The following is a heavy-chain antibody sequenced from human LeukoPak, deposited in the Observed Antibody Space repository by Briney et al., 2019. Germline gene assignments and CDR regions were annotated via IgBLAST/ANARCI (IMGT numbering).Heavy chain of an antibody. CDR1: GFTFSSYW. CDR3: AKTYSYGIEAFDY. Sequence: GGSLRLSCAASGFTFSSYWMHWVRQAPGKGLVWVSRINSDGSSTSYADSVKGRLTISRDNAKNTLYLQMNSLRVEDTAVYYCAKTYSYGIEAFDYWGQGTLVTVSS. J-gene: IGHJ4*02. D-gene: IGHD5-18*01. CDR2: INSDGSST. V-gene: IGHV3-74*01.